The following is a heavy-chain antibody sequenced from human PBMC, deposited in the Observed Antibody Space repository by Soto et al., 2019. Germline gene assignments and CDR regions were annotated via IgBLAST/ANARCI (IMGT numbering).Heavy chain of an antibody. CDR3: ARDSAGDPYWYFDL. CDR1: GGSISSGGYY. J-gene: IGHJ2*01. Sequence: QVQLQESGPGLVKPSQTLSLTCTVSGGSISSGGYYWSWIRQHPGKGLEWIGYIYYSGSTYYNPSLQSRVTISVDTSKNQFSLKLSSVTAADTAVYYCARDSAGDPYWYFDLWGRGTLVTVSS. V-gene: IGHV4-31*03. CDR2: IYYSGST. D-gene: IGHD7-27*01.